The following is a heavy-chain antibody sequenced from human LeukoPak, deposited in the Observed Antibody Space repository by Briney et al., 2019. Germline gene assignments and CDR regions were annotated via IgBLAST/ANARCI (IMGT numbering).Heavy chain of an antibody. D-gene: IGHD3-22*01. CDR2: FYYGGSTSYIPPL. CDR3: ARGSAYYYDTSGSRFYYDY. V-gene: IGHV4-59*01. CDR1: GGSISSYY. J-gene: IGHJ4*02. Sequence: SETPSLTCTVSGGSISSYYWSWIRQPPGKGLEWIGYFYYGGSTSYIPPLNYNPSLKSRLSISLDTSKNQFSLHLTSVTAADTAVYYCARGSAYYYDTSGSRFYYDYWGQGILVAISS.